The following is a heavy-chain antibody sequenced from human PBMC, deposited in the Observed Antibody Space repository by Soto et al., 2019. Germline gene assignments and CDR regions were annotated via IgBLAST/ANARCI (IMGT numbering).Heavy chain of an antibody. V-gene: IGHV1-18*04. CDR2: ISVYTGNT. CDR3: ARDRCTTDKCYTHHFDV. J-gene: IGHJ6*02. CDR1: GYTFTSYG. D-gene: IGHD2-8*01. Sequence: QVQLVQSGGEVTKPGASVKVSGKSSGYTFTSYGVIWVRQAPGQGLEWLGWISVYTGNTKQAQKFQDRVTLTTEASTSTAYLELRNLRSDDTAVYYCARDRCTTDKCYTHHFDVWGQGTTVTVSS.